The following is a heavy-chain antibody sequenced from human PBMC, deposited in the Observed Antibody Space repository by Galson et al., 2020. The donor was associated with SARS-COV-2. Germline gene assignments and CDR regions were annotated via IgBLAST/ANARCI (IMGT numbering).Heavy chain of an antibody. CDR2: ISAGSSYI. D-gene: IGHD3-16*01. CDR1: GFTFSSYS. CDR3: ARVGDMANTPSDYYYYGLDV. Sequence: GGSLRLSCAASGFTFSSYSMNWVRQAPGKGLEWVSSISAGSSYIYYADSVKGRFAISRDNAKNSLYLQMNSLGADDTAVYYCARVGDMANTPSDYYYYGLDVWGPGTTVTVSS. J-gene: IGHJ6*02. V-gene: IGHV3-21*01.